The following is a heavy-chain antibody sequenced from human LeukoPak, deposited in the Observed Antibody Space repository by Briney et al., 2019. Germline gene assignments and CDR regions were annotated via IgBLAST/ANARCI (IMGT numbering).Heavy chain of an antibody. CDR3: TTRSPARYCSDGACYSSADY. CDR2: IKSKVDGGTP. D-gene: IGHD2-15*01. Sequence: GGSLRLSCAASGLTFSSYSMKWVRQAPGKGLEWVGHIKSKVDGGTPDYVAPVKGRFTISRDDSRNTLYLQMSSLNTEDTAVYYCTTRSPARYCSDGACYSSADYWGQGTLVTVSS. CDR1: GLTFSSYS. J-gene: IGHJ4*02. V-gene: IGHV3-15*07.